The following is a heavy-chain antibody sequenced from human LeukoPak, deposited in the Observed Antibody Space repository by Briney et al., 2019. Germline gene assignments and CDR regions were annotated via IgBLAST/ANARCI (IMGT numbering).Heavy chain of an antibody. D-gene: IGHD7-27*01. CDR2: ISYDGRKK. Sequence: HPGGSLRLSCAASGFTFSSYTIHWVRLAPGKGLEWVAIISYDGRKKYYADSVKGRFTISRENSKSALYLQMNSLITEDTAVYYCARELTGYFDFWGQGTLVTVSS. V-gene: IGHV3-30-3*01. J-gene: IGHJ4*02. CDR3: ARELTGYFDF. CDR1: GFTFSSYT.